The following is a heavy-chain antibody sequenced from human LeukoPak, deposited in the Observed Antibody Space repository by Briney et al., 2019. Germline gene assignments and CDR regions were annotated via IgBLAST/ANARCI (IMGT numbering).Heavy chain of an antibody. CDR2: LRGNGDT. V-gene: IGHV3-23*01. J-gene: IGHJ4*02. CDR3: AKANWVSNADAVF. CDR1: GLSFSTYA. D-gene: IGHD1-1*01. Sequence: GGSLRLSCAASGLSFSTYAMSWVREAPARGLEWVSSLRGNGDTFYADSVKGRFTLSRDDSRNTVYLQLNNLRVEDTAVYFCAKANWVSNADAVFWGQGTVVAVSS.